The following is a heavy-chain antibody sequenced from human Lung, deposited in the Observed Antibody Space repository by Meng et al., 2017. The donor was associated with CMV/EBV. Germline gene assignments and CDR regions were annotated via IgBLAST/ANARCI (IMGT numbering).Heavy chain of an antibody. CDR1: TFTFNDYW. J-gene: IGHJ6*02. V-gene: IGHV3-7*01. Sequence: ESXKISXAASTFTFNDYWMSWVRQAPGKGLEWVANIKEDGSEKYYVDSVKGRFTISRDNAKNSLYLQMYSLRAEDTAVYYCARARGYGPRYYGMDVWGQGXTVTVSS. CDR3: ARARGYGPRYYGMDV. CDR2: IKEDGSEK. D-gene: IGHD5-18*01.